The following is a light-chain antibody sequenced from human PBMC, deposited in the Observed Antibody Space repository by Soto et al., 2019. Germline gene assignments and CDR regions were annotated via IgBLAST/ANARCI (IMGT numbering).Light chain of an antibody. J-gene: IGKJ4*01. Sequence: DIQMTQSPSSVSASVGDRVTITCRASQGISSWLTWYQQKPGKAPKLLIYSAPSLQSGTPSRFTGRGSGAAFTLTITNLQHEDVGVYHCQQASSFTLTFGGGTKVDIK. CDR3: QQASSFTLT. CDR1: QGISSW. V-gene: IGKV1-12*01. CDR2: SAP.